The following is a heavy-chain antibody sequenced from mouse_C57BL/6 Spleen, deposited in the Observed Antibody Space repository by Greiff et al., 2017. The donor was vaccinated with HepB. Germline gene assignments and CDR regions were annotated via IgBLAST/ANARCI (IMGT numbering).Heavy chain of an antibody. Sequence: EVKVVESGGDLVKPGGSLKLSCAASGFTFSSYGMSWVRQTPDKRLEWVATISSGGSYTYYPDSVKGRFTISRDNAKNTLYLQMSSLKSEDTAMYYCARPYGYDEYYFDYWGQGTTLTVSS. CDR3: ARPYGYDEYYFDY. CDR1: GFTFSSYG. D-gene: IGHD2-2*01. CDR2: ISSGGSYT. J-gene: IGHJ2*01. V-gene: IGHV5-6*01.